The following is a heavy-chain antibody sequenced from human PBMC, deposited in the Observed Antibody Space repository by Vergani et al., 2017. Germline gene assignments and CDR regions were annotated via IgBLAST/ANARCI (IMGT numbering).Heavy chain of an antibody. Sequence: EVQLLESGGGLVQPGGSLRLSCAASGFTFSSYAMSWVRQAPGKGLEWVSAISGSGGSTYYADSVKGRFTISRDNSKNTLCLQMNSRIAEDTAVYYCARVPGYSYGYYYYYYMDVWGKGTTVTVSS. J-gene: IGHJ6*03. CDR2: ISGSGGST. V-gene: IGHV3-23*01. D-gene: IGHD5-18*01. CDR3: ARVPGYSYGYYYYYYMDV. CDR1: GFTFSSYA.